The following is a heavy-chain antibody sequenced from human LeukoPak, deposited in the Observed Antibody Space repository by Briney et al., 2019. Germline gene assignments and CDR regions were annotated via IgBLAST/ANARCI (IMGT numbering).Heavy chain of an antibody. CDR3: ARDDYYDSSGYYDYYYMDV. CDR1: GGSISSSSYY. J-gene: IGHJ6*03. D-gene: IGHD3-22*01. Sequence: PSETLSLTCTVSGGSISSSSYYWGWIRQPPGKGLEWIGSIYYSGSTYYNPSLKSRVTISVDTSKNQFSLKLSSVTAADTAVYYCARDDYYDSSGYYDYYYMDVWGKGTTVTVSS. CDR2: IYYSGST. V-gene: IGHV4-39*02.